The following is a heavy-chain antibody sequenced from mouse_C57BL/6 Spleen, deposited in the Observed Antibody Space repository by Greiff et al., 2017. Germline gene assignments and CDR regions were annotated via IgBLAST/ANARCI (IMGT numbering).Heavy chain of an antibody. V-gene: IGHV7-1*01. Sequence: EVKLVESGGGLVQSGRSLRLSCATSGFTFSDFYMEWVRQAPGKGLEWIAASRNKANDYTTEYSASVKGRFIVSRDTSQSILYLQMNTLRAEDTAIYYCARDAPNNAMDYWGQGTSVTVSS. CDR1: GFTFSDFY. CDR3: ARDAPNNAMDY. D-gene: IGHD4-1*01. CDR2: SRNKANDYTT. J-gene: IGHJ4*01.